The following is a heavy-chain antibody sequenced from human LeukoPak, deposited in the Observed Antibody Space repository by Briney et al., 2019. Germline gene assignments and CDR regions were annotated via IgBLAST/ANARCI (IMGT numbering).Heavy chain of an antibody. CDR2: ISWNSGSI. J-gene: IGHJ6*02. D-gene: IGHD3-3*01. CDR1: GFTFDDYA. CDR3: AKSITTPGRYYYGMDV. Sequence: GRSLRLSCAASGFTFDDYAMHWVRQAPGKGLEWVSGISWNSGSIGYADSVKGRFTISRDKAKNSLCLQMNSLRAEDTALYYCAKSITTPGRYYYGMDVWGQGTTVTVSS. V-gene: IGHV3-9*01.